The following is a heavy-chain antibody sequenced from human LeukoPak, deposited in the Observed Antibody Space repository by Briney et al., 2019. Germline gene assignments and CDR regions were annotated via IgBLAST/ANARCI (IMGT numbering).Heavy chain of an antibody. V-gene: IGHV1-8*03. CDR1: GYTFTSYD. CDR2: MNPNSGNT. Sequence: GASVKVSCKASGYTFTSYDINWVRQATGQGLEWMGWMNPNSGNTGYAQKFQGRVTITRNTSISTAYMELSSLRSEDTAVYYCARVYSSSWTRRLGGYYYYMDVWGKGTTVTVSS. CDR3: ARVYSSSWTRRLGGYYYYMDV. J-gene: IGHJ6*03. D-gene: IGHD6-13*01.